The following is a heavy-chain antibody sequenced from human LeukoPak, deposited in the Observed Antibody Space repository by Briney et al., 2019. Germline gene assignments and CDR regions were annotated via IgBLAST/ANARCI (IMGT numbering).Heavy chain of an antibody. CDR1: GFTFSSYG. CDR2: ISYDGSNK. J-gene: IGHJ4*02. V-gene: IGHV3-30*03. Sequence: PGRSLRLSCAASGFTFSSYGMHWVRQAPGKGLEWVAVISYDGSNKYYADSVKGRFTISRDNSKNTLYLQMNSLGAEDTAVYYCARSITIFGLVIYYFDFWGQGTLVTVSS. CDR3: ARSITIFGLVIYYFDF. D-gene: IGHD3-3*01.